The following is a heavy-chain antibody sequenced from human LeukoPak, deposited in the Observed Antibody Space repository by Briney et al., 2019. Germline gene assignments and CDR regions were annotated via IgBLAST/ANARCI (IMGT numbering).Heavy chain of an antibody. D-gene: IGHD3-3*01. CDR1: GFTFDDYA. J-gene: IGHJ4*02. CDR3: AKGLFGVVTTIDY. Sequence: GGSLRLSCAASGFTFDDYAMPWVRQAPGKGLEWVSGISWNSGSIGYADSVKGRFTISRDNAKNSLYLQMNSLRAEDTALYYCAKGLFGVVTTIDYWGQGTLVTVSS. V-gene: IGHV3-9*01. CDR2: ISWNSGSI.